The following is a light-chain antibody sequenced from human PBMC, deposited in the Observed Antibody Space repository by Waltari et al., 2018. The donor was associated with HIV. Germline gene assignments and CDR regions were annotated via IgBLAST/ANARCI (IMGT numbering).Light chain of an antibody. CDR1: QGTSSW. Sequence: DIQMTQSPSSVSASVGDRVTITCRASQGTSSWLAWYQQKPGKAPKLLIYAASSLQSGVPSRFSGSGSGTDFTLTISSLQPEDFATYYCQQANSFPPFTFGPGTKVDI. J-gene: IGKJ3*01. V-gene: IGKV1-12*01. CDR2: AAS. CDR3: QQANSFPPFT.